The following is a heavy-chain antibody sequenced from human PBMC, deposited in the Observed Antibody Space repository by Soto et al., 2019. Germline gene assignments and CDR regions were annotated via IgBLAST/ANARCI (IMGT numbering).Heavy chain of an antibody. Sequence: ASVKVSCKASGCTFTGYYMHWVRQAPGQGLEWMGWINPNSGGTNYAQKFQGWVTMTRDTSISTAYMELSRLRSDDTAVYYCARAGIAVAGTFDYWGQGTLVTVSS. CDR1: GCTFTGYY. V-gene: IGHV1-2*04. D-gene: IGHD6-19*01. CDR2: INPNSGGT. CDR3: ARAGIAVAGTFDY. J-gene: IGHJ4*02.